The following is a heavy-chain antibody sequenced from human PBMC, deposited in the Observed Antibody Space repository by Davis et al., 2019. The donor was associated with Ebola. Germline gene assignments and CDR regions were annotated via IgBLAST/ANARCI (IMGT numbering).Heavy chain of an antibody. V-gene: IGHV3-33*01. CDR2: IWYDGSTK. CDR1: GFTFSSYD. Sequence: SLKISCAASGFTFSSYDMYWVRQAPGKGLEWVALIWYDGSTKYYADSVKGRITISRANSKNTLYLQMNSLRAEATAEYFCARDSRDYGDYLILTYYAMDGWGKGTTVTVSS. D-gene: IGHD4-17*01. J-gene: IGHJ6*04. CDR3: ARDSRDYGDYLILTYYAMDG.